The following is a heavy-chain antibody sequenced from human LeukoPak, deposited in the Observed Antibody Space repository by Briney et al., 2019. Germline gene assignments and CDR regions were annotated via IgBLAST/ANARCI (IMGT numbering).Heavy chain of an antibody. J-gene: IGHJ4*02. V-gene: IGHV3-7*01. Sequence: PGGSLRLSCAASGFTFSNFWMTWVHQAPGKGLEWVANIKQDGSDKYYVDSVKGRFTISRDNAKNSLYLQMNSLRAEDTAVYYCARDRNTDFWSGYYTNYFDYWGQGTLVTVSS. CDR1: GFTFSNFW. D-gene: IGHD3-3*01. CDR3: ARDRNTDFWSGYYTNYFDY. CDR2: IKQDGSDK.